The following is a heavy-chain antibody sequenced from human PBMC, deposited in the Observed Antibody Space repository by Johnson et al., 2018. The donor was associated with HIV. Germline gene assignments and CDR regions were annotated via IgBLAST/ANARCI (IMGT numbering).Heavy chain of an antibody. Sequence: EVQLVESGGGVVRPGGSLRLSCEASGFTFDDYGMSWVRQVPGKGLEWVSGINWNGGSIGYAESVKGRFTISRDNSKNTLYLQMNSLRAEDTAVYYCARVDRPYYYDSSDAPNAFDIWGQGTMVIVSS. CDR2: INWNGGSI. CDR1: GFTFDDYG. J-gene: IGHJ3*02. V-gene: IGHV3-20*04. D-gene: IGHD3-22*01. CDR3: ARVDRPYYYDSSDAPNAFDI.